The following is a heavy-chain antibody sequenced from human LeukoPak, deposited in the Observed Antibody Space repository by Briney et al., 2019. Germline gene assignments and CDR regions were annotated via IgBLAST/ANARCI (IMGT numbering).Heavy chain of an antibody. V-gene: IGHV1-46*01. CDR2: INPSGGST. CDR1: GYTFTSYY. J-gene: IGHJ4*02. Sequence: ASVKVSCKASGYTFTSYYMHWVRQAPGQGLEWMGIINPSGGSTSYAQKFQGRVTMTRDTSTSTVYMELSSLRSEDTAVYYCARDNAHYYDSNGYGYWGQGTLVTVSS. CDR3: ARDNAHYYDSNGYGY. D-gene: IGHD3-22*01.